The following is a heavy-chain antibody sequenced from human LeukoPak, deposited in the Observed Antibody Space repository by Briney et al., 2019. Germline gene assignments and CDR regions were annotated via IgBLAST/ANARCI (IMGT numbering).Heavy chain of an antibody. CDR2: INSDGSST. J-gene: IGHJ6*02. CDR3: ARAQEDTAMAIYYYYGMDV. CDR1: GFTFSSYW. Sequence: GGSLRLSCAASGFTFSSYWMHWVRQAPGKGLVWVSRINSDGSSTSYADSVKGRFTISRDNAKNTLYLQMNSLRAEDTAVYYCARAQEDTAMAIYYYYGMDVWGQGTLVTVSS. V-gene: IGHV3-74*01. D-gene: IGHD5-18*01.